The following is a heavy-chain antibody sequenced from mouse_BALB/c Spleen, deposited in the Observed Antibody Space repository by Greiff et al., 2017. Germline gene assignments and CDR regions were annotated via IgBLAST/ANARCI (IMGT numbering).Heavy chain of an antibody. J-gene: IGHJ2*01. D-gene: IGHD1-2*01. CDR3: ARHTRYGLDY. CDR2: ISNGGGST. Sequence: DVMLVESGGGLVQPGGSLKLSCAASGFTFSSYTMSWVRQTPEKRLEWVAYISNGGGSTYYPDTVKGRFTISRDNAKNTLYLQMSSLKSEDTAMYYCARHTRYGLDYWGQGTTLTVSS. CDR1: GFTFSSYT. V-gene: IGHV5-12-2*01.